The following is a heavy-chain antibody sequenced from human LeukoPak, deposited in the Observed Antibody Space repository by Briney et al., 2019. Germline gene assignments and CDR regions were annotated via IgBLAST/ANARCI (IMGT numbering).Heavy chain of an antibody. D-gene: IGHD3-3*01. Sequence: GASVKVSCKASGYTFTGYYMHWVRQAPGQGLEWMGWINPNSGGTNYAQEFQGRVTMTRDTSISTAYMELSRLRSDDTAVYYCARTEWGTYYDFWSGYYTPPSWFDYWGQGTLVTVSS. V-gene: IGHV1-2*02. CDR2: INPNSGGT. CDR3: ARTEWGTYYDFWSGYYTPPSWFDY. J-gene: IGHJ4*02. CDR1: GYTFTGYY.